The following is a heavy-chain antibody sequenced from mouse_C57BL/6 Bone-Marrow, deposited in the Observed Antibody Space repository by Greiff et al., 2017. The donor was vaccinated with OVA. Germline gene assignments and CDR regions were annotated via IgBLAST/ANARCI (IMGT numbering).Heavy chain of an antibody. CDR1: GFNITDYY. Sequence: VQLKESGAELVKPGASVKLSCTASGFNITDYYMHWVKQRPEQGLEWIGRIDPEDGETKYDPKFQGKATITADTSSNTAYLQLSSLTSEDTAVYYCASLAYWGQGTLVTVSA. CDR2: IDPEDGET. V-gene: IGHV14-2*01. J-gene: IGHJ3*01. CDR3: ASLAY.